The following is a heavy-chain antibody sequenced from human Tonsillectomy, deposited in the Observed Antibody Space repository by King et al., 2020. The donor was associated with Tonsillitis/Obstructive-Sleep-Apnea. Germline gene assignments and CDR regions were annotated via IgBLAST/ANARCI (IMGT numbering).Heavy chain of an antibody. D-gene: IGHD4-17*01. V-gene: IGHV1-69*10. CDR3: ARGSGDYGDYVGGMDV. CDR2: IIPILDIT. Sequence: QLVQSGAEVKKSGSSVRVSCKASGGTFSSYAISWVRQAPGQGLEWMGGIIPILDITNYAQSFQGRVTITADKSTRTAYMELSSLRSEDTAVYYCARGSGDYGDYVGGMDVWGQGTTVTVSS. CDR1: GGTFSSYA. J-gene: IGHJ6*02.